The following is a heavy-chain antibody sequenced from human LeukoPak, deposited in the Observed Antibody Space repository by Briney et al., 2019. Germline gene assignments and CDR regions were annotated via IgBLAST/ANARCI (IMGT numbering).Heavy chain of an antibody. CDR3: ARGCGSGSYTAQPPYYFDY. CDR2: IYSGGST. CDR1: GFTVSSNY. D-gene: IGHD3-10*01. Sequence: GGSLRLSCAASGFTVSSNYMSWVRQAPGKGLEWVSVIYSGGSTYYADSVKGRFTISRDNSKNTLYLQMNSLRAEDTAVYYCARGCGSGSYTAQPPYYFDYWGQGTLVTVSS. V-gene: IGHV3-53*05. J-gene: IGHJ4*02.